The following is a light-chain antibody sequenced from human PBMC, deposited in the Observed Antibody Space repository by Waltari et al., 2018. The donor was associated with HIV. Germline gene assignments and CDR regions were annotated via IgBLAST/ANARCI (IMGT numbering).Light chain of an antibody. V-gene: IGKV1-5*03. CDR3: QPRSDSYART. CDR2: KAS. CDR1: QSIGRW. J-gene: IGKJ1*01. Sequence: DIQMTQSPSTVYASVGDRVTLTCRASQSIGRWLAWYQQKAGKAPKLLMYKASTLESGVPSRFSGSGSGTEFALSISSLQPDDSATYYGQPRSDSYARTFGQGTKVEIK.